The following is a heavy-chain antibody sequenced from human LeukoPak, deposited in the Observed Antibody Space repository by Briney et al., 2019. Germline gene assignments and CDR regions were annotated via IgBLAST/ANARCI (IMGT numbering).Heavy chain of an antibody. V-gene: IGHV3-23*01. CDR3: AKNMPYGMDV. D-gene: IGHD2-2*01. CDR1: GFTFSSYV. J-gene: IGHJ6*02. CDR2: ISGSGGST. Sequence: GGSLRLSCAVSGFTFSSYVMSWVRQAPGKGLEWVSTISGSGGSTYYADSVKGRFTISRDNSKNTLYLQMNSLRAEDTAVYYCAKNMPYGMDVWGQGTTVTVSS.